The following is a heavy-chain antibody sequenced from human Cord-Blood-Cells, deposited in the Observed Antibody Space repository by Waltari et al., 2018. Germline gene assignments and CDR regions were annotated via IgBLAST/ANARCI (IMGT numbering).Heavy chain of an antibody. D-gene: IGHD5-12*01. J-gene: IGHJ3*02. Sequence: QVQLVQSGAEVKKPGASVKVSCKVSGYTLTELSMHWVRQAPGKGLEWMGGFDPEERETIYAQKFQGRVTMTEDTSTDTANMELSSLRSEDTAVYYCATDRRDGYNYGDAFDIWGQGTMVTVSS. CDR1: GYTLTELS. CDR3: ATDRRDGYNYGDAFDI. CDR2: FDPEERET. V-gene: IGHV1-24*01.